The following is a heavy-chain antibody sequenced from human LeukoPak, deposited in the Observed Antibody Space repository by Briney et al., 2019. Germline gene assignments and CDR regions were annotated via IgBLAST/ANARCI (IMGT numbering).Heavy chain of an antibody. CDR3: ARDRLTRLLFDY. J-gene: IGHJ4*02. CDR2: INPNSGGT. CDR1: GYTFTGYY. D-gene: IGHD2-15*01. V-gene: IGHV1-2*02. Sequence: ASVKVSCKASGYTFTGYYMHWVRQAPGQGLEWMGWINPNSGGTSYAQKFQGRVTMTRDTSISTAYMELSRLRSDDTAVYYCARDRLTRLLFDYWGQGTLVTVSS.